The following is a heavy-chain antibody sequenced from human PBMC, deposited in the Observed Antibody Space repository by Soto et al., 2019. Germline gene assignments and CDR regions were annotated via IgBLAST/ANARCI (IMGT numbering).Heavy chain of an antibody. CDR3: AHRQGYDFWSGPLGYMDV. J-gene: IGHJ6*03. Sequence: GSGPTLVNPTQTLTLTCTFSGFSLSTSGVGVGWIRQPPGKALEWLALIYWDDDKRYSPSLKSRLTITKDTPKNQVVLTMTNMDPVDTATYYCAHRQGYDFWSGPLGYMDVWGKGTTVTVSS. CDR2: IYWDDDK. CDR1: GFSLSTSGVG. V-gene: IGHV2-5*02. D-gene: IGHD3-3*01.